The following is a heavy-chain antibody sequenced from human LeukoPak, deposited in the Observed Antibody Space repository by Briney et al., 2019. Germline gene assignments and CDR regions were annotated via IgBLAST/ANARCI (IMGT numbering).Heavy chain of an antibody. V-gene: IGHV1-69*04. Sequence: GASVKVSCKASGGTFSSYAISWVRQAPGQGLEWMGRIIPILGIANYAQKFQGRVTITADKSTSTAYMELSSLRSEDTAVYYCARVRNYGSGSMGYFDYWGQGTLVTVSS. D-gene: IGHD3-10*01. CDR1: GGTFSSYA. CDR2: IIPILGIA. CDR3: ARVRNYGSGSMGYFDY. J-gene: IGHJ4*02.